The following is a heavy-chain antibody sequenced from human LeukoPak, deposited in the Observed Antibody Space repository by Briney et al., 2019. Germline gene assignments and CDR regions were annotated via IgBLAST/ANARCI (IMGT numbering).Heavy chain of an antibody. D-gene: IGHD6-19*01. CDR2: IHYSGKF. J-gene: IGHJ4*02. Sequence: SETLSLTCTVSGGSLSSSGHWWVWIRQPPGKGLEWIVSIHYSGKFYYNPSLKSRVTTSVDTSTDQFSLRLSSATAADTAIYLLARPTGDQSSAWYFDAWGQGTLVTVSS. CDR3: ARPTGDQSSAWYFDA. CDR1: GGSLSSSGHW. V-gene: IGHV4-39*01.